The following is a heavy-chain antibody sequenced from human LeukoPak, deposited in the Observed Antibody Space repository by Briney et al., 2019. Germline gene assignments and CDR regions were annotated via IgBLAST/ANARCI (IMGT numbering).Heavy chain of an antibody. J-gene: IGHJ4*02. CDR1: GYTFSTYG. D-gene: IGHD4-17*01. Sequence: GASVKVSCKASGYTFSTYGISWVRQAPGQGPEWMGWISGYKGSTNYAPKFRARVTMTTDTFTGTAYMDLRSLRPDDTAVYYCARDQKDYGDYEWDYWGQGTLVTVST. V-gene: IGHV1-18*01. CDR3: ARDQKDYGDYEWDY. CDR2: ISGYKGST.